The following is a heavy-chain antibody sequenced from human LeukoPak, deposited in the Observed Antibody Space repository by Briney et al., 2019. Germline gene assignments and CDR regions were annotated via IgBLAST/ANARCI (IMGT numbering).Heavy chain of an antibody. D-gene: IGHD3-22*01. J-gene: IGHJ4*02. V-gene: IGHV4-61*02. Sequence: SETLSLTCTVCAGSISSGSYYWSWIRQPAGKGLEWIGRIYTSGSTNYNPSLKSRVTISVDTSKNQFSLKLSSVTAADTAVYYCARTYYYDSSGYYSLNYWGQGTLVTVSS. CDR2: IYTSGST. CDR3: ARTYYYDSSGYYSLNY. CDR1: AGSISSGSYY.